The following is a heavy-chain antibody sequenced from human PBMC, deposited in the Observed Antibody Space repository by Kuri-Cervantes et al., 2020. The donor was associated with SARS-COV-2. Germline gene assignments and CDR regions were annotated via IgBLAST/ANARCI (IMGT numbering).Heavy chain of an antibody. CDR1: GGSISSSSYY. D-gene: IGHD6-19*01. Sequence: SETLSLTCTVSGGSISSSSYYWGWIRQPPGKGLEWIGSIYYSGSTYYNPSPKSRVTISVDTSKNQFSLKLSSVTAADTAVYYCARRGEYSSGSFDYWGQGTLVTVSS. CDR2: IYYSGST. V-gene: IGHV4-39*01. CDR3: ARRGEYSSGSFDY. J-gene: IGHJ4*02.